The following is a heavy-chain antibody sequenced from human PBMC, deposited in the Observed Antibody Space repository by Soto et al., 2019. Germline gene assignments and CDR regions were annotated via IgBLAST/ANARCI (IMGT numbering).Heavy chain of an antibody. J-gene: IGHJ6*02. D-gene: IGHD3-3*01. Sequence: VGSLRLSCAASGFTFTNACMSWVRQAPGKGLEWVARIKSKTDGGTTDYAAPVKGRFTISRDDSKNTLYLQMNSLKTEDTAVYYCTTLSITIFGVVLMDVWGQGTMVTVS. CDR1: GFTFTNAC. CDR3: TTLSITIFGVVLMDV. CDR2: IKSKTDGGTT. V-gene: IGHV3-15*01.